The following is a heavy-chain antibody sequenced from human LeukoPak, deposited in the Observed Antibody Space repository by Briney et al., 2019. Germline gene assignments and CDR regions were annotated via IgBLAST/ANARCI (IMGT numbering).Heavy chain of an antibody. D-gene: IGHD3-22*01. CDR2: INHSGST. Sequence: SETLSLTCAVYGGSFSGYYWSWIRQPPGRGLEWIGEINHSGSTNYNPSLKSRVTISVDTSKNQFPLKLSSVTAADTAVYYCARGSYDSSGYYPWYFDYWGQGTLVTVSS. V-gene: IGHV4-34*01. CDR1: GGSFSGYY. J-gene: IGHJ4*02. CDR3: ARGSYDSSGYYPWYFDY.